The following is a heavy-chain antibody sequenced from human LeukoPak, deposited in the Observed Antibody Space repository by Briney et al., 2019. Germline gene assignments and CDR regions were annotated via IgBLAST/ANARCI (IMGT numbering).Heavy chain of an antibody. Sequence: ASVKVSCKASGYTFTSYGISWVRQAPGQGLEWMGWISAYNGNTNYAQKLRGRVTMTTDTSTSTAYMELGSLRSDDTAVYYCARVSAVVTGTGSFDYWGQGTLVTVSS. CDR1: GYTFTSYG. V-gene: IGHV1-18*01. D-gene: IGHD4-23*01. J-gene: IGHJ4*02. CDR3: ARVSAVVTGTGSFDY. CDR2: ISAYNGNT.